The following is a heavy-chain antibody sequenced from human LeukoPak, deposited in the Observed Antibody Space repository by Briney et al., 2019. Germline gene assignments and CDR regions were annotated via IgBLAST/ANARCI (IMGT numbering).Heavy chain of an antibody. CDR3: ARGLIAAAGYYFDY. CDR2: TRNKANNYAT. J-gene: IGHJ4*02. V-gene: IGHV3-72*01. D-gene: IGHD6-13*01. CDR1: GYTFSDHY. Sequence: GGSLRLSCAVSGYTFSDHYIDWVRQAPGKGLEWVGQTRNKANNYATQYAASVKGRFTISRDDSRNSVYLQMNSLKTEDTAVYYCARGLIAAAGYYFDYWGQGTLVTVSS.